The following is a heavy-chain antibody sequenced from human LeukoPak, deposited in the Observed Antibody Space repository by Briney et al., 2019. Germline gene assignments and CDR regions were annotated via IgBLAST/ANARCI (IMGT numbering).Heavy chain of an antibody. CDR1: GGSVSSGSYY. J-gene: IGHJ4*02. Sequence: PSGTLSLTCTVSGGSVSSGSYYWSWHRQPPGKGLEWIAYIYYSGSTNYNSSLESLVTTTVDTSKNQFALKLSSGTAADRALYYGAGSLMVYTFDYWGEGTPVTVSS. V-gene: IGHV4-61*01. CDR2: IYYSGST. D-gene: IGHD3-10*01. CDR3: AGSLMVYTFDY.